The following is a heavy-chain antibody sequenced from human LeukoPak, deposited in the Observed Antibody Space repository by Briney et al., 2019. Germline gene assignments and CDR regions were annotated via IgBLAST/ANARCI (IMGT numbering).Heavy chain of an antibody. CDR1: GGSISSSSYY. J-gene: IGHJ4*02. V-gene: IGHV4-39*07. D-gene: IGHD7-27*01. CDR2: IYYSGST. CDR3: ASRKLGNDY. Sequence: TSETLSLTCTVSGGSISSSSYYWGWIRQPPGKGLEWIVSIYYSGSTYYNPSLKSRVTISVDTSKNQFSLNLSSVTAADTAVYYCASRKLGNDYWGQGTLVTVSS.